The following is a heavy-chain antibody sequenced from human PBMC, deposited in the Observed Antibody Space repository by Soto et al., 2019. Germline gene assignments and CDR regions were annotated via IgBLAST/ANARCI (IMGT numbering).Heavy chain of an antibody. CDR1: GFTFSSHG. J-gene: IGHJ4*02. Sequence: GGSLRLSCAASGFTFSSHGMHWVRQAPGKGLEWVAILWSDGSITYYADSVKGRFTISRDNSKSTLYLQMDSLRDEDTAIYYCAREGKFCSGASCDSHFDYWGQG. D-gene: IGHD2-15*01. CDR2: LWSDGSIT. CDR3: AREGKFCSGASCDSHFDY. V-gene: IGHV3-33*01.